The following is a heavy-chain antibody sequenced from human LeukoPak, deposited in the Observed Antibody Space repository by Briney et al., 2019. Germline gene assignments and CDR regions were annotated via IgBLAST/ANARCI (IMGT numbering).Heavy chain of an antibody. Sequence: GSLRLSCAGSGFTFSDYDMHWVRPAPGKGLEWVAFIRYDGNNENHADSVLGRFTISRDNSKNSLYLQMNSLRAEDTAVYYCAKDLNRNCLTTSCHAFDIWGQGTLVTVSS. D-gene: IGHD2-2*01. V-gene: IGHV3-30*02. J-gene: IGHJ3*02. CDR1: GFTFSDYD. CDR2: IRYDGNNE. CDR3: AKDLNRNCLTTSCHAFDI.